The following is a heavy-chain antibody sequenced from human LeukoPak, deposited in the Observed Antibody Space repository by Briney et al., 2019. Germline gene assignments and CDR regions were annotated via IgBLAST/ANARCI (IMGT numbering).Heavy chain of an antibody. CDR3: ARDFCSGGSCYSYFHY. V-gene: IGHV4-59*01. D-gene: IGHD2-15*01. CDR1: GGSISGYY. J-gene: IGHJ4*02. Sequence: SETLSLTCSVSGGSISGYYWSWIRQPPGKGLEWIGYMYSSGGTNYNPSLKSRVTISLDTSKNQFSLRLSSVTAADTAVYYCARDFCSGGSCYSYFHYWGQGTLVTVSS. CDR2: MYSSGGT.